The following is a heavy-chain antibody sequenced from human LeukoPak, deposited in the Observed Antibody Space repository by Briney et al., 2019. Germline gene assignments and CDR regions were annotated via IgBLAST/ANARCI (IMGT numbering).Heavy chain of an antibody. D-gene: IGHD3-22*01. CDR2: IGVGGTT. Sequence: GGSLRLSCAASGFTFSSYGMNWVRQAPGKGLEWVSGIGVGGTTYYADSVKGRFTISRDTSKNTLYLQMNSLRVEDTAVYYCAKTQGYYDCWGQGTLDTVSS. J-gene: IGHJ4*02. V-gene: IGHV3-23*01. CDR3: AKTQGYYDC. CDR1: GFTFSSYG.